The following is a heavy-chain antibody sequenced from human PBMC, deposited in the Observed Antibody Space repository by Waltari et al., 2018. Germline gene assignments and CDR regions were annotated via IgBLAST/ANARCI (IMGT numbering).Heavy chain of an antibody. Sequence: EVQLVESGGGLVQPGGSLRLSCAASGFTVSSNFMSWVRQAPGKGVGWFAVMYMGGSGYYADSVKGRFTISRDNSKTTVYLQMNSLRAEDTAVYYCARDTSGTKGAFDYWGQGTLVTVSS. CDR3: ARDTSGTKGAFDY. CDR2: MYMGGSG. V-gene: IGHV3-66*01. D-gene: IGHD3-10*01. CDR1: GFTVSSNF. J-gene: IGHJ4*02.